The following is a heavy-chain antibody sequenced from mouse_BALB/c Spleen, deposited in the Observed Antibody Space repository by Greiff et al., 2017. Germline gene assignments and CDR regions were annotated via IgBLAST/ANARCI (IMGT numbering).Heavy chain of an antibody. CDR1: GFTFSSYT. D-gene: IGHD2-5*01. CDR2: ISNGGGSN. Sequence: DVHLVESGGGLVQPGGSLKLSCAASGFTFSSYTMSWVRQTPEKRLEWVAYISNGGGSNYSPDTVKGRFTISRDNAKNTLYLLMSILKSEETAIYYSTKCYSNYYAMDYWGQGTSVTVSS. CDR3: TKCYSNYYAMDY. V-gene: IGHV5-12-2*01. J-gene: IGHJ4*01.